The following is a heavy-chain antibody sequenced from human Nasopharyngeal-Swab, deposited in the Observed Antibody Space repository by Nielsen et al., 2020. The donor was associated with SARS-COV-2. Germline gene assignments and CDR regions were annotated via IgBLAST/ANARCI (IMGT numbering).Heavy chain of an antibody. Sequence: VRQAPGKGLEWVSSISSSSSYIYYADSVKGRFTISRDNAKNSLYLQMNSLRAEDTAAYYCARAGLRYDAFDIWGQGTMVTVSS. CDR2: ISSSSSYI. V-gene: IGHV3-21*01. CDR3: ARAGLRYDAFDI. D-gene: IGHD3-9*01. J-gene: IGHJ3*02.